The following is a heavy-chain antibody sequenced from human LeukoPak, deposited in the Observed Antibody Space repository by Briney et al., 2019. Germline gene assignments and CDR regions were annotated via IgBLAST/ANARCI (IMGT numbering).Heavy chain of an antibody. D-gene: IGHD2-15*01. Sequence: SETLSLTCTVSGGSFSSGSYYWSWIRQPPGKGLEWIGYIYYSGSTNCNPSLKSRVTISVDTSKNQFSLKLSSVTAADTAVYYCARPQGWRGAFDIWGQGTMVTVSS. CDR3: ARPQGWRGAFDI. CDR1: GGSFSSGSYY. V-gene: IGHV4-61*01. CDR2: IYYSGST. J-gene: IGHJ3*02.